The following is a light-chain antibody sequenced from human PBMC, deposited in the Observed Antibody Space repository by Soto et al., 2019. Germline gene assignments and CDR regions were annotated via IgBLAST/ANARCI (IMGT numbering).Light chain of an antibody. CDR1: QGISSY. V-gene: IGKV1-9*01. J-gene: IGKJ5*01. CDR3: QQLNSYPIT. CDR2: AAS. Sequence: DIQLTQSPSFLSASVGDRVTITCRASQGISSYLAWYQQKPRKAPKLLIYAASTLQSGVPSRFSGSGSGTEFTLTISSLQPEDFATYCCQQLNSYPITFGQGTRLEIK.